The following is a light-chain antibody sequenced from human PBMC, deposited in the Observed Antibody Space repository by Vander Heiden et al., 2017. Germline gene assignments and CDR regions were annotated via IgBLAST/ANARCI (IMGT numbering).Light chain of an antibody. J-gene: IGKJ2*02. CDR2: WAS. V-gene: IGKV4-1*01. Sequence: VMTQSPDSLAVSLGATATINRKSSQSVLYSSNNKNYLAWYQHKPGQPPGLLIFWASTRESGVPDRFSGSGSGTDFTLTISSLQAEDVAVYYCQQYYSACTFGQGTKLEIK. CDR1: QSVLYSSNNKNY. CDR3: QQYYSACT.